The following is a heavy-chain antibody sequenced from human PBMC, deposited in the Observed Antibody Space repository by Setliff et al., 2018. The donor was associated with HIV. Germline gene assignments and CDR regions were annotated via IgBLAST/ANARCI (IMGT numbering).Heavy chain of an antibody. D-gene: IGHD1-1*01. J-gene: IGHJ4*02. Sequence: SETLSLTCAVYGGSFSSYYWSWIRQPPGKGLEWIGEINHSGSTNYNPSLKSRVTISVDTSKNQFSLKVSSVTAADTAVYNCARERSLITNRRYFDSWGQGTLVTVSS. CDR3: ARERSLITNRRYFDS. CDR2: INHSGST. CDR1: GGSFSSYY. V-gene: IGHV4-34*01.